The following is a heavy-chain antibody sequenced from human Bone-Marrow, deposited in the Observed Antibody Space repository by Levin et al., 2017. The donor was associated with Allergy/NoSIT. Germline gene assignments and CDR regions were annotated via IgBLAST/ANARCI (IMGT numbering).Heavy chain of an antibody. CDR3: ARHVLTGAYSYYYYIDV. Sequence: SETLSLTCTVSGASVSSTSYYWGWIRQPPGKGLEWIGNIYYTGSTYQNPTLKSRVTMSVDMSKNQISLNLSSVTAADTAVYYCARHVLTGAYSYYYYIDVWGKGTTVTVSS. D-gene: IGHD3-9*01. V-gene: IGHV4-39*01. CDR1: GASVSSTSYY. CDR2: IYYTGST. J-gene: IGHJ6*03.